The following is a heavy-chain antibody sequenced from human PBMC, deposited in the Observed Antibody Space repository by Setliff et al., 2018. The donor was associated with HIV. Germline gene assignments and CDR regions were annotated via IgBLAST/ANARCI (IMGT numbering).Heavy chain of an antibody. V-gene: IGHV3-30*04. CDR1: GFTFSYYT. D-gene: IGHD3-16*01. CDR3: ARVSQSGLYVLQDAFDV. CDR2: ISYDGNSQ. J-gene: IGHJ3*01. Sequence: QPGGSLRLSCAASGFTFSYYTMHWIRQTPDNGLEWVAVISYDGNSQYYVDSVKGRFTISRDNAKNSLFLQMNSLRPEDTAVYYCARVSQSGLYVLQDAFDVWGQGTPVTVSS.